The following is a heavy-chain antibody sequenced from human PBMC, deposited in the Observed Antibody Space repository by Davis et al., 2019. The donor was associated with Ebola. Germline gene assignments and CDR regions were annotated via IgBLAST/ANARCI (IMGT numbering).Heavy chain of an antibody. D-gene: IGHD2-2*02. CDR2: ISAYNGKT. J-gene: IGHJ5*02. V-gene: IGHV1-18*01. Sequence: ASVKVSCKASGYTFTSYGISWVRQAPGQGLEWMGWISAYNGKTNYAQKLQGRVTMTTDTSTSTAYMELRSLRSDDTAVYYSAKDGVNFSSTSCYTGGWFDPLGQGTLVTVSS. CDR3: AKDGVNFSSTSCYTGGWFDP. CDR1: GYTFTSYG.